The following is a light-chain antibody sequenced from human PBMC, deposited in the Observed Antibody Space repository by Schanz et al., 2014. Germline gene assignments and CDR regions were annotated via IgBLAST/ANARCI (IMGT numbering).Light chain of an antibody. CDR2: DVS. CDR1: SSYVGGYNY. CDR3: SSYTSSSRDV. Sequence: QSALTQPRSVSGSPGQSVTISCTGTSSYVGGYNYVSWYQQHPGKAPKLMIYDVSNRPSGVSNRFSGSKSGNTASLTISGLQAEDEADYYCSSYTSSSRDVFGTGTKLTVV. J-gene: IGLJ1*01. V-gene: IGLV2-14*01.